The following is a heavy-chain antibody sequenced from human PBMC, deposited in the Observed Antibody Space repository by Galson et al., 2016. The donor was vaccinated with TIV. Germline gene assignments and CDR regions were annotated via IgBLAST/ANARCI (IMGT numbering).Heavy chain of an antibody. CDR3: ARASGSGLWFGEFHFDN. J-gene: IGHJ4*02. CDR1: GFTFNSYE. CDR2: ISSSGSTI. D-gene: IGHD3-10*01. Sequence: SLRLSCAASGFTFNSYEMNWVRQAPGKGLEWVSYISSSGSTIYYVDSVKGRFTISRDNAKNSLYLQMNSLRAEDTAVYYCARASGSGLWFGEFHFDNWGQGTLATVSS. V-gene: IGHV3-48*03.